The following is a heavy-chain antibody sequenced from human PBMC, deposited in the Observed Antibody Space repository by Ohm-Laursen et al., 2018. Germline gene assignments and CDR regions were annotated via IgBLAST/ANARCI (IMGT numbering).Heavy chain of an antibody. CDR1: GFTFGDYA. CDR2: IRSKPYGGTT. J-gene: IGHJ4*02. D-gene: IGHD3-3*01. Sequence: SLRLSCAASGFTFGDYAMTWVRQAPGKGLEWVGFIRSKPYGGTTQYGASVKARFTISRDGSKRIAYLQMNSLKTEDTAVYYCTRTRITIFGMVIDYWGQGTLVTVSS. CDR3: TRTRITIFGMVIDY. V-gene: IGHV3-49*04.